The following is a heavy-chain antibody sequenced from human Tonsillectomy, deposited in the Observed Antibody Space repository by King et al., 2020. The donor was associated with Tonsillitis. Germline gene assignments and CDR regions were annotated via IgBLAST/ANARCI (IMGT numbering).Heavy chain of an antibody. Sequence: VQLVESGGGLVQPGGSLRLSCAASGFTFSSYAMSWVRQAPGKGLEWVSVIYSGGSSTYYADYVKGRFTISRDNSKNTLYLQMNSLRAEDTAVYYCAKDGPAYCGGDCYSHGFDYWGQGTLVTVSS. V-gene: IGHV3-23*03. J-gene: IGHJ4*02. CDR1: GFTFSSYA. D-gene: IGHD2-21*02. CDR3: AKDGPAYCGGDCYSHGFDY. CDR2: IYSGGSST.